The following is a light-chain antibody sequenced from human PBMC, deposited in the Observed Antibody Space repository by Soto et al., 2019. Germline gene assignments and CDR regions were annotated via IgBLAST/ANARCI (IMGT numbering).Light chain of an antibody. J-gene: IGKJ2*01. CDR1: QSLRSY. CDR3: QQSYSTPYT. CDR2: GTS. V-gene: IGKV1-39*01. Sequence: DIQMTQSPSSLSASVGDRVTITCRASQSLRSYFNWYQQKPGKAPQVMIYGTSRLQSGVPSRFSGSGSGAYFTHTISSLHPEDCATDYFQQSYSTPYTFGQVTKLEIK.